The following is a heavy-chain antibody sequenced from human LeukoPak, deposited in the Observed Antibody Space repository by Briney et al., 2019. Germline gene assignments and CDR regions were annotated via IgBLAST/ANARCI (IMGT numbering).Heavy chain of an antibody. Sequence: GGSLRLSCAASGFSFSTYTMVWVRQAPGGGLEWVSGISGDGGSTYYTDAVKGRFAISRDNSKSTLYLEMDSLRAEDTAMYYCAKDFGRNLGGPGYWGRGTLVTVSS. CDR2: ISGDGGST. V-gene: IGHV3-23*01. D-gene: IGHD3-10*01. CDR3: AKDFGRNLGGPGY. CDR1: GFSFSTYT. J-gene: IGHJ4*02.